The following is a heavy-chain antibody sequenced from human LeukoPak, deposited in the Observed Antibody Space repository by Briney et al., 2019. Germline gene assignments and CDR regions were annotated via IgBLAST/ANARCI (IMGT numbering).Heavy chain of an antibody. CDR3: ARTHFDWLSAPQYYFDY. CDR1: GITFGDYA. J-gene: IGHJ4*02. CDR2: ISYDGSNK. Sequence: GGSLRLSCTASGITFGDYALSWVRQAPGKGLEWVAVISYDGSNKYYADSVKGRFTISRDNSKNTLYLQMNSLRAEDTAVYYCARTHFDWLSAPQYYFDYWGQGTLVTVSS. D-gene: IGHD3-9*01. V-gene: IGHV3-30-3*01.